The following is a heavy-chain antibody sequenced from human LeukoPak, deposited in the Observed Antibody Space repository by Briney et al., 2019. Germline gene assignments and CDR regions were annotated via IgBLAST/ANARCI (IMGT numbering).Heavy chain of an antibody. CDR2: IYYSGST. CDR1: GCSISSYY. CDR3: ARDSGSGSYYNYYYMDV. J-gene: IGHJ6*03. V-gene: IGHV4-59*01. Sequence: PSETLSLTCTVSGCSISSYYWTWIRQPPGKGLEWIGYIYYSGSTNYNPSLKSRVTISVDTSKNQFSLKLSSVTAADTAVYYCARDSGSGSYYNYYYMDVWGKGTTVTVSS. D-gene: IGHD3-10*01.